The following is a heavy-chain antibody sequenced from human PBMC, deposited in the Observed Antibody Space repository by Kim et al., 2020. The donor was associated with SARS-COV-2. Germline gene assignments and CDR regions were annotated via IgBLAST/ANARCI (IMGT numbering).Heavy chain of an antibody. J-gene: IGHJ6*02. CDR2: K. CDR3: ARVNYYYGMDV. Sequence: KYYANSVKARFTISRDNAKNSLYPQMNSLGAEDTAVYYCARVNYYYGMDVWGQGTTVTVSS. V-gene: IGHV3-21*01.